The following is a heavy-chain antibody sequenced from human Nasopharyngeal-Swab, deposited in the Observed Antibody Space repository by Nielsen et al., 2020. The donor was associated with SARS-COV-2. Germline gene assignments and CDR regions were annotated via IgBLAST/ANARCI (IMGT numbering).Heavy chain of an antibody. V-gene: IGHV3-7*01. D-gene: IGHD5-12*01. Sequence: GESLKISCAASGFTFSSYWMSWVRQAPGKGLEWVANIKQDGSEKYYVDSVKGRFTISRDNAKNSLYLQMNSLRAEDTAVYYCAREFGYSGYDKRYYYYGMDVWGQGTTATVSS. J-gene: IGHJ6*02. CDR2: IKQDGSEK. CDR1: GFTFSSYW. CDR3: AREFGYSGYDKRYYYYGMDV.